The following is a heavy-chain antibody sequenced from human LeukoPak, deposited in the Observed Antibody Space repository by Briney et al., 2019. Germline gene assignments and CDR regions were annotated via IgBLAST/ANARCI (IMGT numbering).Heavy chain of an antibody. D-gene: IGHD5/OR15-5a*01. J-gene: IGHJ5*02. Sequence: SETLSLTCTVSGGSIRSGGYYWTWLRQHPGKGLEWIGYIYYSGSTYYNPSLKSRVIISVDTSKNQFSLKLSSVTAADTAVYYCARWGSTLQNWFDPWGQGTLVTVSS. V-gene: IGHV4-31*03. CDR3: ARWGSTLQNWFDP. CDR2: IYYSGST. CDR1: GGSIRSGGYY.